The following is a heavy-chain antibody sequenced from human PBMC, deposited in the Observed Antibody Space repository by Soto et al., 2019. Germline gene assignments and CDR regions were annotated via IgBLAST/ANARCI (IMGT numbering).Heavy chain of an antibody. CDR1: GYTLTELS. Sequence: ASVKVSCKVSGYTLTELSMHWVRQAPGKGLEWMGGFDPEDGETIYAQKFQGRVTMTEDTSTDTAYMELSSLRSEDTAVYYRAIGYSSGWYWFDPWGQGTLVTVSS. CDR3: AIGYSSGWYWFDP. D-gene: IGHD6-19*01. V-gene: IGHV1-24*01. CDR2: FDPEDGET. J-gene: IGHJ5*02.